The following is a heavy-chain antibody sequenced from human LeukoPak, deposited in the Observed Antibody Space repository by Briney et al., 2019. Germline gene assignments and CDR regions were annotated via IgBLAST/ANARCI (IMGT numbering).Heavy chain of an antibody. V-gene: IGHV1-46*01. CDR2: INPSGGST. CDR3: ATDMTADAFDI. CDR1: GYTFTSYY. Sequence: GASVKVSCKASGYTFTSYYMHWVRQAPGQGLEWMGIINPSGGSTSYAQKFQGRVTMTRDTSTSTVYMELSSLRSEDTAVYYCATDMTADAFDIWGQGTMVTVSS. J-gene: IGHJ3*02. D-gene: IGHD3-16*01.